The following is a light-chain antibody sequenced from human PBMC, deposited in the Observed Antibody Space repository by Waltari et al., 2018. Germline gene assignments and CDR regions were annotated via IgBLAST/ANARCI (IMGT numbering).Light chain of an antibody. Sequence: QSALTQPASVSGSPGQSITISYTGTSSDVGGYGSVSWYQQHPGKAPRLMIFEVSYRPSVVSNRFSGSKSDNTASLTISGLQAEDEADYYCSSYTSSIALVFGTGTKVTVL. J-gene: IGLJ1*01. CDR2: EVS. V-gene: IGLV2-14*01. CDR1: SSDVGGYGS. CDR3: SSYTSSIALV.